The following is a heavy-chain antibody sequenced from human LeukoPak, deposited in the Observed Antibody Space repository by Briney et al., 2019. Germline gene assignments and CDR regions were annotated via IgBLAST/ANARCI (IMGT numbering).Heavy chain of an antibody. Sequence: GASVKVSCKASGYTFTSYDHNWVRQATGQGLEWMGWMNPNSGNTGYAQKFQGRVTMTRDTSISTAYMELSSLTSEDTAAYYCARRLDSSNWYAAFDIWGQGTMVTVSS. J-gene: IGHJ3*02. D-gene: IGHD6-13*01. CDR1: GYTFTSYD. CDR2: MNPNSGNT. CDR3: ARRLDSSNWYAAFDI. V-gene: IGHV1-8*01.